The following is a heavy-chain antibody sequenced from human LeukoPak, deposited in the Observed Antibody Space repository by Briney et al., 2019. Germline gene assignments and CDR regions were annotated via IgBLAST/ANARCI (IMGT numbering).Heavy chain of an antibody. D-gene: IGHD3/OR15-3a*01. CDR2: ISGNGGST. J-gene: IGHJ4*02. Sequence: GGSLRLSCAASGFIFSNYVMSWVRQAPGKGLEWVSGISGNGGSTDYADSVKGRFTISRDNSKNTLYLQMNSLRAEDTAVYYCAKTIRGLDITFDYWGQGTLVTVSS. CDR1: GFIFSNYV. CDR3: AKTIRGLDITFDY. V-gene: IGHV3-23*01.